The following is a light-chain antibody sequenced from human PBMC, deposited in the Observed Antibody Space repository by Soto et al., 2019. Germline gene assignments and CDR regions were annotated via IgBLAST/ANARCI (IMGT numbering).Light chain of an antibody. CDR1: QSMTTK. J-gene: IGKJ4*01. Sequence: VLTHSAASLSLYQGEGVTLSCRASQSMTTKLAWYQQKPGQAPRLLIHGAFTRATGVPARFSGSRSGTEFTLTINSLQSEDFAVYYCQRYNNWPLTFGGGTKVDIK. CDR3: QRYNNWPLT. V-gene: IGKV3-15*01. CDR2: GAF.